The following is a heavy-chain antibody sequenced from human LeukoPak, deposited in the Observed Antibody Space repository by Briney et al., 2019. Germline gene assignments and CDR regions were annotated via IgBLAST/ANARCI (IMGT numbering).Heavy chain of an antibody. V-gene: IGHV1-69*13. CDR2: IISMFDTT. D-gene: IGHD3-22*01. CDR1: GGTFSSCA. Sequence: VASVKVSCKVSGGTFSSCAINWVRQAPGQGLEWMGGIISMFDTTNYAQKFQGRLTITADESTSTAYMELSSLTSEDTAVYYCARVRVYDQPHNYYYDSDMDVWGQGTTVTVSS. CDR3: ARVRVYDQPHNYYYDSDMDV. J-gene: IGHJ6*02.